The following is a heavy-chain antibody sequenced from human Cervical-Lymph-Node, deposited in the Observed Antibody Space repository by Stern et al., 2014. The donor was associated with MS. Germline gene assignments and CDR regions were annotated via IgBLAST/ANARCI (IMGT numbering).Heavy chain of an antibody. Sequence: HVQLVQSGAEVKKPGSSVKVSCKASGGTFSSYSISWVRQAPGQGLEWMGGIIPIFGTANYAQNFQGRVTITADKSTSTAYMELSSLRSEDTAVFYCARGTLYSNYGYFDYWGQGTLVTVSS. CDR3: ARGTLYSNYGYFDY. J-gene: IGHJ4*02. D-gene: IGHD4-11*01. CDR1: GGTFSSYS. CDR2: IIPIFGTA. V-gene: IGHV1-69*06.